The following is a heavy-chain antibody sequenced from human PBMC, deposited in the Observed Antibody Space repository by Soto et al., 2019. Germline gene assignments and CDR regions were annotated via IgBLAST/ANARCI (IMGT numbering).Heavy chain of an antibody. D-gene: IGHD1-7*01. V-gene: IGHV3-23*01. CDR3: AKDRNYPRDQFHY. Sequence: SLRLSCAASGFTFSTYALSWVRQAPGKGLEWVSAISANGQGIYYADSVRGRFTISRDNSKNTIFLHMDSLRAEDTAVYYCAKDRNYPRDQFHYWGQGTLVTVSS. CDR2: ISANGQGI. J-gene: IGHJ4*02. CDR1: GFTFSTYA.